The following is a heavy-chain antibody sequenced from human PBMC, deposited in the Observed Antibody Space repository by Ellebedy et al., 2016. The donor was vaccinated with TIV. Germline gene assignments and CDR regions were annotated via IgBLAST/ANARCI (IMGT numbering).Heavy chain of an antibody. CDR1: GGSISSYY. CDR2: IYHSGST. J-gene: IGHJ4*02. V-gene: IGHV4-59*01. D-gene: IGHD6-19*01. Sequence: SETLSLTCTVSGGSISSYYWNWIRQPPGKGLEWIGYIYHSGSTNYNPSLKSRVTMSIDTSRKQFSLKLKSVTAADTAIYYCARERFAAVAAPTFDYWGQGALVTVSS. CDR3: ARERFAAVAAPTFDY.